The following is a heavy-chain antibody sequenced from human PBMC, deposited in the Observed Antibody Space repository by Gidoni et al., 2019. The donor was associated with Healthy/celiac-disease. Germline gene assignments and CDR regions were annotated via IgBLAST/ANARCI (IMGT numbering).Heavy chain of an antibody. CDR3: ARAAMVRGVIMIVDY. D-gene: IGHD3-10*01. CDR1: GGSISSYY. Sequence: QVQLQESGPGLVKPSETLSLTCPVSGGSISSYYWSWIRQPPGKGLEWIGYIYYSGSTNYNPPLKSRVTISVDTSKNQFSLKLSSVTAADTAVYYCARAAMVRGVIMIVDYWGQGTLVTVSS. CDR2: IYYSGST. V-gene: IGHV4-59*01. J-gene: IGHJ4*02.